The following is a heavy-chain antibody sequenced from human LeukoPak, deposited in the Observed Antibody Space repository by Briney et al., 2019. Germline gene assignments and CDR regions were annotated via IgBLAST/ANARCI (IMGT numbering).Heavy chain of an antibody. Sequence: SETLSLTCTVSGGSISSYYWSWVRQPPGKGLEWVGYIYYSGRTNYNPSLKTRVTISVDTSNNQFSLKLSSVTAADTAVYYCARGDTYYYDSSGYYHNWFDPWGQGTLVTVSS. J-gene: IGHJ5*02. V-gene: IGHV4-59*01. CDR2: IYYSGRT. CDR1: GGSISSYY. D-gene: IGHD3-22*01. CDR3: ARGDTYYYDSSGYYHNWFDP.